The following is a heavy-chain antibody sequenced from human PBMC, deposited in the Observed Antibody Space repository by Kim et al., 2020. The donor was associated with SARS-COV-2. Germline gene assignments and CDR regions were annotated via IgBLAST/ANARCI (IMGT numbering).Heavy chain of an antibody. Sequence: SETLSLTCTVSGGSISSSSYYWGWIRQPPGKGLEWIGSIYYSGSTYYNPSLKSRVTISVDTSKNQFSLKLSSVTAADTAVYYCARVEWTTVTHSWGFFDYWGQGTLVTVSS. J-gene: IGHJ4*02. V-gene: IGHV4-39*01. D-gene: IGHD4-17*01. CDR1: GGSISSSSYY. CDR2: IYYSGST. CDR3: ARVEWTTVTHSWGFFDY.